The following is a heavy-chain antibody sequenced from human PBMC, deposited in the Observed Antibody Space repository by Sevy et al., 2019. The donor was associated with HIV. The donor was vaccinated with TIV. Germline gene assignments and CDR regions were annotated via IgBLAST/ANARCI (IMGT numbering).Heavy chain of an antibody. Sequence: LLMQSQTLSLTCAISGDSVSTSSATWNWFRQSPSRGLEWLGRTYYRSKWYSDYEVSVKGRVTINPDTSKNQFSLHLESVTPEDTAVYFCARGDELNSYYYGMDVWGQGTTVTVSS. CDR2: TYYRSKWYS. D-gene: IGHD1-7*01. CDR3: ARGDELNSYYYGMDV. CDR1: GDSVSTSSAT. J-gene: IGHJ6*02. V-gene: IGHV6-1*01.